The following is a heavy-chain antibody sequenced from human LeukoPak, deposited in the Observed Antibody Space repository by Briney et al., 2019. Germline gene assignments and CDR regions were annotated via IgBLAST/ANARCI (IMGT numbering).Heavy chain of an antibody. CDR3: AKLWDYYGSGSYYNLYYFDY. V-gene: IGHV3-30*18. D-gene: IGHD3-10*01. CDR2: ISYDGSNK. J-gene: IGHJ4*02. CDR1: GFTFSSYG. Sequence: PGGSLRLSCAASGFTFSSYGMHWVRQAPGKGLEWVAVISYDGSNKYYADSVKGRFTISRDNSKNTLYLRMNSLRAEDTAVYYCAKLWDYYGSGSYYNLYYFDYWGQGTLVTVSS.